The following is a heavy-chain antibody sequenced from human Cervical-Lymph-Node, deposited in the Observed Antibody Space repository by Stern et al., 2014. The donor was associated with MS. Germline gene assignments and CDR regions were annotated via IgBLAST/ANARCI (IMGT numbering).Heavy chain of an antibody. V-gene: IGHV1-46*03. CDR1: GYTFTSYY. D-gene: IGHD4-23*01. CDR3: AIGGTGGYSGQALFQH. J-gene: IGHJ1*01. Sequence: MQLVESGAEVKKPGASVQVSCKASGYTFTSYYMHWVRQAPGQGLEWMGKIKPRDDSTNYAQKLQGSITLTRDTSTAQLYMALSSLSPDATAVYYCAIGGTGGYSGQALFQHWGQGTLVTVSS. CDR2: IKPRDDST.